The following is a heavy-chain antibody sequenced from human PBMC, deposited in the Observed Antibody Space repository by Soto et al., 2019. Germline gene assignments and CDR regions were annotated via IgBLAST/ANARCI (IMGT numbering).Heavy chain of an antibody. J-gene: IGHJ5*02. CDR3: ARAYLETVVGPYNWFDP. CDR1: GGSVSSGSYY. Sequence: QVQLQESGPGLVKPSETLSLTCTVSGGSVSSGSYYWSWIRQPPGKGLEWIGYIYYSGSTNYNPSLKSRVTISVDTSKNQFSLKLSSVTAADTAVYYCARAYLETVVGPYNWFDPWGQGTLVTVSS. V-gene: IGHV4-61*01. D-gene: IGHD2-15*01. CDR2: IYYSGST.